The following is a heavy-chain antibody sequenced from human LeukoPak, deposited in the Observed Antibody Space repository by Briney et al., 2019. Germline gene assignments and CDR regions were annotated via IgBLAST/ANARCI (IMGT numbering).Heavy chain of an antibody. J-gene: IGHJ4*02. CDR2: LSGSGSTT. V-gene: IGHV3-23*01. Sequence: PGGSLRLSCAASGFTFSSDGMSWVRQAPGKGLEWVSALSGSGSTTYYADSVKGRFTISRDNSKNTLFLEMNSLRVEDTAVYYCAKAGYSSSWPLDYWGQGIQVTVSS. CDR1: GFTFSSDG. D-gene: IGHD6-13*01. CDR3: AKAGYSSSWPLDY.